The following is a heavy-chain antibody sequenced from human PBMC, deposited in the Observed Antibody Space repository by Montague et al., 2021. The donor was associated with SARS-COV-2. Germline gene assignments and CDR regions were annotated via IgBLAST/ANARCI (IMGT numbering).Heavy chain of an antibody. Sequence: SETLSLTCTVSGGLSKTDPSNSDFLRWIRQTPGQELVWIGWIPYHGSTNYNPSLKSRVTISIDISKRYFSLRLNFLTATDTAVYYCASGHIFGLGARGFEHWGQGTLVTVAS. J-gene: IGHJ4*02. CDR1: GGLSKTDPSNSDF. D-gene: IGHD3/OR15-3a*01. CDR3: ASGHIFGLGARGFEH. V-gene: IGHV4-61*03. CDR2: IPYHGST.